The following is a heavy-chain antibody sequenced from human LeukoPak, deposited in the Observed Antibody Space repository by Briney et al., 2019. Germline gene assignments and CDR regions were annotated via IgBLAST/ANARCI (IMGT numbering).Heavy chain of an antibody. CDR2: IDYTGTT. Sequence: PSETLSLTCSVFGDSISNNFYYWGWIRQTPGKGLAWIASIDYTGTTYYNPSFKSRVSISMDTSKNQFSLKLNSVTPEDTAVYYCARNVRLGSGELSFAPFKNWFDPWGQGTLVTVSS. CDR3: ARNVRLGSGELSFAPFKNWFDP. J-gene: IGHJ5*02. D-gene: IGHD3-16*02. CDR1: GDSISNNFYY. V-gene: IGHV4-39*07.